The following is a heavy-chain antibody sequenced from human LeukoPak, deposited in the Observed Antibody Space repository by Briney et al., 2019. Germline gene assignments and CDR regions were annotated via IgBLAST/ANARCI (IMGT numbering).Heavy chain of an antibody. CDR3: AKSRGLLWFGELSNYYYMDV. V-gene: IGHV3-30-3*02. CDR1: GFTFSSYG. CDR2: ISYDGSNK. Sequence: GGSLRLSCAASGFTFSSYGMHWARQAPGKGLEWVAVISYDGSNKYYADSVKGRFTISRDNSKNTLYLQMNSLRAEDTAVYYCAKSRGLLWFGELSNYYYMDVWGKGTTVTVSS. J-gene: IGHJ6*03. D-gene: IGHD3-10*01.